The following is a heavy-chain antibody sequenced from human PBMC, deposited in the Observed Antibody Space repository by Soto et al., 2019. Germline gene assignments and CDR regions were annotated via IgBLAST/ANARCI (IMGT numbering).Heavy chain of an antibody. Sequence: SETLSLTCTVSGGSISSGGYYWSWIRQHPGKGLEWIGYIYYSGSTYYNPSLKSRVTISVDTSKNQFSLKLSSVTAADTAVYYCARDGYYDSSGYHYFDYWGQGTQVTVSS. CDR1: GGSISSGGYY. V-gene: IGHV4-31*03. D-gene: IGHD3-22*01. CDR3: ARDGYYDSSGYHYFDY. J-gene: IGHJ4*02. CDR2: IYYSGST.